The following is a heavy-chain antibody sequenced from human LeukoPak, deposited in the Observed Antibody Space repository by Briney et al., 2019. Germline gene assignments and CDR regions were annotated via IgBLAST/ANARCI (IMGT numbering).Heavy chain of an antibody. D-gene: IGHD5-12*01. Sequence: PGGSLRLSCATSGFTLSSCMHWVRQAPGKGLEWVAYIHYDGSNEYYADSVKGRFTISRDKSKNTVFLQMYSLRGEDTAVYYCAKERSDSGYDGDYWGQGTLVTVSS. J-gene: IGHJ4*02. CDR3: AKERSDSGYDGDY. CDR2: IHYDGSNE. CDR1: GFTLSSC. V-gene: IGHV3-30*02.